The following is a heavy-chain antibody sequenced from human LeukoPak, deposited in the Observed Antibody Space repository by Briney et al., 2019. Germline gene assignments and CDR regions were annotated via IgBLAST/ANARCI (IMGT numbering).Heavy chain of an antibody. CDR2: IYSGGST. V-gene: IGHV3-53*01. CDR1: GFTVSSNY. D-gene: IGHD6-19*01. J-gene: IGHJ3*01. CDR3: ARDYGSSGWCRGL. Sequence: PGGSLRLSCAASGFTVSSNYMSWVRQAPGKGLEWVSVIYSGGSTYYEDSVKGRFTISRDNSKNTLYLQMNSLRAADTAVYYCARDYGSSGWCRGLWGQGTMVTVSS.